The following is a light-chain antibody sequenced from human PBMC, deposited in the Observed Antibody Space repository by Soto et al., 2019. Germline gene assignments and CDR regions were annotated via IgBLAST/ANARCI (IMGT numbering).Light chain of an antibody. CDR1: QSVSSN. V-gene: IGKV3-15*01. CDR2: GAS. Sequence: EIVMTQSPATLSVSPGERATLSCRASQSVSSNLAWYQQKPGQAPRLLIYGASTRATGIPVRFSGSGSGTKFTLTISSLQSEDSSVYYCQQYNNWPPITFGQGTRLEIK. CDR3: QQYNNWPPIT. J-gene: IGKJ5*01.